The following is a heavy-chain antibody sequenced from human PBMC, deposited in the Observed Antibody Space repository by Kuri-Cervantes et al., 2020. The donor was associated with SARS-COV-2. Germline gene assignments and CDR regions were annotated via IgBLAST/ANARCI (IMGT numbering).Heavy chain of an antibody. V-gene: IGHV3-30-3*01. CDR2: ISYDGSNK. Sequence: GGSLRLSCAASGFTFSSYAMHWVRQAPGKGLEWVAVISYDGSNKYYADSVKGRFTISRDNSKNTLYLQMNSLRAEDTAVYYCASSPVAAPFGAFDTWGQGTMVTVSS. J-gene: IGHJ3*02. D-gene: IGHD6-19*01. CDR1: GFTFSSYA. CDR3: ASSPVAAPFGAFDT.